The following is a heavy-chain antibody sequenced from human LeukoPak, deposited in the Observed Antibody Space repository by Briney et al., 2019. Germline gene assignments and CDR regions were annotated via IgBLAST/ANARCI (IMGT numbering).Heavy chain of an antibody. CDR1: GYTFTNYA. CDR3: ARDHVKLGSSFHPFDAFDV. CDR2: INTNTGNP. J-gene: IGHJ3*01. V-gene: IGHV7-4-1*02. Sequence: ASVTVSCKASGYTFTNYAMNWVRQAPGQGLEWMGWINTNTGNPTYAQGFTGRFVFSLDTSVSTAYLQISSLKAEDTAVYYCARDHVKLGSSFHPFDAFDVWGQGTLVTVSS. D-gene: IGHD2-2*01.